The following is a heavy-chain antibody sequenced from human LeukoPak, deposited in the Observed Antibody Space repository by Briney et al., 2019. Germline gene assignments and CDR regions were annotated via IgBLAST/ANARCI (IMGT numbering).Heavy chain of an antibody. CDR3: AREVRTWARGNFDY. Sequence: SETLSLTCTVSGGSISSGGYYWSWIRQHPGKGLEWIGYIYYSGSTYYNPSLKSRVTISVDTSKNQFSLKLSSVTAADTAVYYCAREVRTWARGNFDYWGQGTLVIVSS. CDR2: IYYSGST. D-gene: IGHD3-16*01. J-gene: IGHJ4*02. CDR1: GGSISSGGYY. V-gene: IGHV4-31*03.